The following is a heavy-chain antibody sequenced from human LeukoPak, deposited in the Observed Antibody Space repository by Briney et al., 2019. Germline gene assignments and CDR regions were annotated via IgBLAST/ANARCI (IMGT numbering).Heavy chain of an antibody. CDR2: IHPHDGDT. CDR1: GYTFSGYS. V-gene: IGHV1-2*02. D-gene: IGHD3-3*01. CDR3: TRDFWSVAGAGPGFDP. J-gene: IGHJ5*02. Sequence: ASVKVSCKASGYTFSGYSMHWVRQAPGQGLQWMGWIHPHDGDTKYAQNFQARVTMTSDTSMSTVYMELSSLRSDDTAVYYCTRDFWSVAGAGPGFDPWGQGTLVIVSS.